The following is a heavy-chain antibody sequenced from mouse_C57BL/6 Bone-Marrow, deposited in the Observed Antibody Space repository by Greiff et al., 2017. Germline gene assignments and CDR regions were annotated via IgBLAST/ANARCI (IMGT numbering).Heavy chain of an antibody. D-gene: IGHD2-2*01. CDR2: INPYNGGT. Sequence: VQLQQSGPVLVKPGASVKMSCKASGYTFTDYYMNWVKQSHGKSLEWIGVINPYNGGTSYNQKFKGKATLTVDKSSSTAYMELNSLTSEDSAVYYCARSTMVTPYYFDYWGQGTTLTVSS. CDR3: ARSTMVTPYYFDY. J-gene: IGHJ2*01. V-gene: IGHV1-19*01. CDR1: GYTFTDYY.